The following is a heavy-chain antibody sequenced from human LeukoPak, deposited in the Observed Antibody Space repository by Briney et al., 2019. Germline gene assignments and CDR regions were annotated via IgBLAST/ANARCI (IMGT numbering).Heavy chain of an antibody. D-gene: IGHD5-18*01. Sequence: SETLSLNCTVSGGSISSYYWSWIRQPPGKGLEWIGYIYYSGSTNYNPSLKSRVTISVDTSKNQFSLKLSSVTAADTAVYYCARGPGIQLWLLYAFDIWGQGTMVTVSS. J-gene: IGHJ3*02. CDR2: IYYSGST. CDR1: GGSISSYY. V-gene: IGHV4-59*01. CDR3: ARGPGIQLWLLYAFDI.